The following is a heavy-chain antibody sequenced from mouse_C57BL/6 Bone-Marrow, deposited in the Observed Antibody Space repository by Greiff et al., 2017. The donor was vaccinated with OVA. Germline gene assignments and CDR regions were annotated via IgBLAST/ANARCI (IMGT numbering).Heavy chain of an antibody. CDR2: ISSGGSYT. J-gene: IGHJ1*03. V-gene: IGHV5-6*01. D-gene: IGHD1-1*01. CDR3: ARRGITTVGRYFDV. Sequence: EVQLVESGGDLVKPGGSLKLSCAASGFTFSSYGMSWVRQTPDKRLEWVATISSGGSYTYYPDRVKGRFTISRDNAKNTLYLQMSSLKSEDTAMYYCARRGITTVGRYFDVWGTGTTVTVSS. CDR1: GFTFSSYG.